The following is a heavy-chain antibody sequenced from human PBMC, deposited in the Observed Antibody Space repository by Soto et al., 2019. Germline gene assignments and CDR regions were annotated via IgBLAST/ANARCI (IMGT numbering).Heavy chain of an antibody. Sequence: SETLSLTCAVSGGSISSGGYSWSWIRQPPGKGLEWIGYIYHRGSTYSNPSLKSRLTTSLDTSKNQFSLKLTSVTAADTAVYYCARHGYTSGRTYFDYWGQGTLVTVSS. D-gene: IGHD6-19*01. CDR3: ARHGYTSGRTYFDY. CDR2: IYHRGST. V-gene: IGHV4-30-2*03. J-gene: IGHJ4*02. CDR1: GGSISSGGYS.